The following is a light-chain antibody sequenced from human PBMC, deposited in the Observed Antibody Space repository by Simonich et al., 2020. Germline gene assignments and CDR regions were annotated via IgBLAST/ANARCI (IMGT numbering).Light chain of an antibody. V-gene: IGKV3-15*01. CDR2: CAS. Sequence: EIVLTQSPGTLSLSPGERATLSCRASQSVSSNLAWYPQKPGQAPRLLIYCASTRATGIPARFSGSGSGTEFTLTISSLQSEDFAVYYCQQYNNWWTFGQGTKVEIK. CDR1: QSVSSN. J-gene: IGKJ1*01. CDR3: QQYNNWWT.